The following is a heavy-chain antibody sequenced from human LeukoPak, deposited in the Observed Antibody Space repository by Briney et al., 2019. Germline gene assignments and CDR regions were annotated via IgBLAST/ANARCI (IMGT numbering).Heavy chain of an antibody. CDR2: ISTDASST. J-gene: IGHJ4*02. V-gene: IGHV3-74*01. CDR1: GFTFSSYW. Sequence: GGSLRLSCAASGFTFSSYWMHWVRQAPGKGLVWVSRISTDASSTTYADSVKGRFTISRDNAKDTLYLQVNSLRAEDTAVYYCTGHHQAYSRTYWGQGTLVTVSS. D-gene: IGHD6-13*01. CDR3: TGHHQAYSRTY.